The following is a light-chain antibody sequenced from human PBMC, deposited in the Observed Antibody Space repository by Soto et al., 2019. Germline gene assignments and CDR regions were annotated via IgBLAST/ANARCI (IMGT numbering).Light chain of an antibody. V-gene: IGKV3-20*01. CDR1: QSVGSTY. CDR3: QQYGDSPWT. CDR2: GTF. Sequence: EIVLTQSPGTLSLSPGERATLSCRASQSVGSTYLAWYQQKPGQAPRLLIYGTFSRATAIPDRFSGSGSGTDFTLTISRLQPEDFAVYYCQQYGDSPWTFGQGTKVDI. J-gene: IGKJ1*01.